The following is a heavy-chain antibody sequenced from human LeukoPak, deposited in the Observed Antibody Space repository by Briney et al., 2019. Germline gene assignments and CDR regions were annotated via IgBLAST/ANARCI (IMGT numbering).Heavy chain of an antibody. CDR2: MYPNSGNT. CDR3: ARALSWPTESYYYMDV. Sequence: GAAVKVSCKASGYTFNSYDINWVGQATGQGLEWMGWMYPNSGNTGYAQKFQGRVTMTKNNSITKVYMELSSLRSEDTAVYYCARALSWPTESYYYMDVWGKGTTVTVSS. D-gene: IGHD4-17*01. V-gene: IGHV1-8*01. CDR1: GYTFNSYD. J-gene: IGHJ6*03.